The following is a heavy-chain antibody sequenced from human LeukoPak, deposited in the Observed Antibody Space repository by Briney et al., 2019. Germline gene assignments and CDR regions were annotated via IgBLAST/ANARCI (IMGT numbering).Heavy chain of an antibody. CDR3: AKDPPASMVRGVNVYFDY. Sequence: GGSLRLSCAASGFTFDDYAMHWVRQAPGKGLEWVSLISGDGGSTYYAGSVKGRFTISRDNSKNSLYLQMNSPRTEDTALYYCAKDPPASMVRGVNVYFDYWGQGTLVTVSS. CDR2: ISGDGGST. J-gene: IGHJ4*02. CDR1: GFTFDDYA. V-gene: IGHV3-43*02. D-gene: IGHD3-10*01.